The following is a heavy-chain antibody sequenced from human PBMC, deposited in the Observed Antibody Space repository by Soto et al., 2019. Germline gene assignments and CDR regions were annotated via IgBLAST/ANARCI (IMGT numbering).Heavy chain of an antibody. D-gene: IGHD1-1*01. Sequence: EVQLVESGGGLVQPGGSLRLSCAASGFTFSSYDMHWVRQATGKGLEWVSAIGTAGDTYYPGSVKGRFTISRENAKNSLYLQMNSLRAEDTAVYYCARAGELEFSCDIWGQGTMVTVSS. J-gene: IGHJ3*02. V-gene: IGHV3-13*01. CDR2: IGTAGDT. CDR1: GFTFSSYD. CDR3: ARAGELEFSCDI.